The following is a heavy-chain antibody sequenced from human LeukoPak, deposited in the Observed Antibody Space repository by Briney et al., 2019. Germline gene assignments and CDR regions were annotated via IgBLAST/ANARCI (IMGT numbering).Heavy chain of an antibody. CDR3: ARGGGTYWADH. CDR1: GYIFICYG. J-gene: IGHJ1*01. CDR2: INTDNGQT. D-gene: IGHD1-26*01. V-gene: IGHV1-18*01. Sequence: ASVKVSCKASGYIFICYGLSWVRQAPGQGLEWMGWINTDNGQTDFAQKFQDRIIMTTDTSTSTAYLEVTSLRSDDTAVYYCARGGGTYWADHWGQGTLVTVSS.